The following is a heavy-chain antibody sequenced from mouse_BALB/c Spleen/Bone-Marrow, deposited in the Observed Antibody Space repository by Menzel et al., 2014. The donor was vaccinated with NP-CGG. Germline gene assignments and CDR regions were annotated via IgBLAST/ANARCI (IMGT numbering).Heavy chain of an antibody. V-gene: IGHV1-31*01. J-gene: IGHJ1*01. CDR1: GYSFTGYY. CDR3: ESRGEYFDV. Sequence: EVQLQESGPELVKPGASVKISCKASGYSFTGYYMHWVKQSHGNSLDWIGYIYPYNGVSSYNQKFKGKATLTVDKSSSTAYMELRSLTSDDSAVYDWESRGEYFDVWGAGTTVTVSS. CDR2: IYPYNGVS.